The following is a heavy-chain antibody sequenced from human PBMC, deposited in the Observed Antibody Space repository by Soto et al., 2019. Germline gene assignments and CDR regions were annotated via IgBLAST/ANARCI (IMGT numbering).Heavy chain of an antibody. J-gene: IGHJ3*02. D-gene: IGHD3-3*01. Sequence: GGSLRLSCAASGFTFSSYSMNWVRQAPGKGLEWVSYISSSSSTIYYADSVKGRFTISRDKAKNSLYLQMNSLRAEDTAVYYCARITDQFWSGSQTEDAFDIWGQGTMVTVSS. V-gene: IGHV3-48*01. CDR2: ISSSSSTI. CDR3: ARITDQFWSGSQTEDAFDI. CDR1: GFTFSSYS.